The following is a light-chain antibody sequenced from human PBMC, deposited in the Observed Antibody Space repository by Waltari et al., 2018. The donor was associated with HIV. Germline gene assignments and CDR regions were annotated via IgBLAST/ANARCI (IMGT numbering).Light chain of an antibody. J-gene: IGLJ3*02. Sequence: QSALIRPPSVSGSPGPSTTISCTGPTSAVGGYNYAPWYHKHPGKAPKLMIYEVSNRPSGVSNRFSGSKSGNTASLTISGLRAEDEADYYCSSYTGSSSVVFGGGTKLTVL. V-gene: IGLV2-14*01. CDR1: TSAVGGYNY. CDR2: EVS. CDR3: SSYTGSSSVV.